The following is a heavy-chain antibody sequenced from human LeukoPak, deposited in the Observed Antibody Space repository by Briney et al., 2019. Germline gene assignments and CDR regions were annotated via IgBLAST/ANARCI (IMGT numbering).Heavy chain of an antibody. CDR3: ARDLSLIALTD. Sequence: GGSLRLSCAASGFTFSSYSMNWVRQAPGKGLEWVSAISGSGGSTYYADSVKGRFTISRDNSKNTLYLQMNSLRAEDTAVYYCARDLSLIALTDWGQGTLVTVSS. D-gene: IGHD3-22*01. CDR2: ISGSGGST. J-gene: IGHJ4*02. V-gene: IGHV3-23*01. CDR1: GFTFSSYS.